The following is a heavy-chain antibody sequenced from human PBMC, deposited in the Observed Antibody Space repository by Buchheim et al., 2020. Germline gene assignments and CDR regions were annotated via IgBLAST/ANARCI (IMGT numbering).Heavy chain of an antibody. J-gene: IGHJ4*02. D-gene: IGHD6-19*01. CDR1: GGSFSGYY. CDR2: INHSGST. CDR3: ARSPIAVAGFDY. V-gene: IGHV4-34*01. Sequence: QVQLQQWGAGLLKPSETLSLTCAVYGGSFSGYYWSWIRQPPGKGLEWIGEINHSGSTNYNPSLKSRCTISVGTFKNQFSLKLSSVTAADTAVYYCARSPIAVAGFDYWGQGTL.